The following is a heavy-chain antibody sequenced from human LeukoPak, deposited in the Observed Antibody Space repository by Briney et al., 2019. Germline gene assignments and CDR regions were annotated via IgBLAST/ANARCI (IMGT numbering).Heavy chain of an antibody. CDR1: GGSISSYY. CDR2: IYTSGST. CDR3: ARASPSRRSSSSPFDY. J-gene: IGHJ4*02. Sequence: SETLSLTCTVSGGSISSYYSSWIRQPAGKGLEWIGRIYTSGSTNYNPSLKSRVTMSVDTSKNQFSLKLSSVTAADTAVYYCARASPSRRSSSSPFDYWAREPWSPSPQ. V-gene: IGHV4-4*07. D-gene: IGHD6-6*01.